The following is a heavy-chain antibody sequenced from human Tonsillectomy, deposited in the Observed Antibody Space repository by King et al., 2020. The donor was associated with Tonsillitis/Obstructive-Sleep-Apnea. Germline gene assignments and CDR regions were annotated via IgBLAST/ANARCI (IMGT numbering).Heavy chain of an antibody. V-gene: IGHV4-34*01. Sequence: VQLQQWGAGLLKPSETLSLTCAVYGGAFSGYYWSWIRQPPGKGLEWIGEINHSGSTNYNPSLKSRVTISVDTSKNQFSLKLRSVTAADTAVYYCARDQYYDILTGYHKGGGWFDPWGQGTLVTVSS. CDR3: ARDQYYDILTGYHKGGGWFDP. CDR2: INHSGST. J-gene: IGHJ5*02. D-gene: IGHD3-9*01. CDR1: GGAFSGYY.